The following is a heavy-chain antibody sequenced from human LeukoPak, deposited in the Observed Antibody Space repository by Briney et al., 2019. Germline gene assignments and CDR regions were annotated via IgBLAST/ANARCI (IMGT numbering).Heavy chain of an antibody. D-gene: IGHD6-19*01. CDR2: IYSGGST. CDR1: GFTVSSNY. Sequence: GGSLRLSCAASGFTVSSNYMSWVRQAPGKGLEWVSVIYSGGSTYYADSVKGRFTISRDNSKNTLYLQMNSLRAEDTAVYYCARGGVAGTFYHYGMDVWGQGTTVTVSS. V-gene: IGHV3-53*01. J-gene: IGHJ6*02. CDR3: ARGGVAGTFYHYGMDV.